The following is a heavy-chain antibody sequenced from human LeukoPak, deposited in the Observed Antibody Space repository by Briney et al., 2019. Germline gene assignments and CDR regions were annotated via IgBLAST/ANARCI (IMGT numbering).Heavy chain of an antibody. D-gene: IGHD6-19*01. V-gene: IGHV3-9*01. CDR1: GFTFDDYA. Sequence: GRSLRLSCAASGFTFDDYAMHRVRQAPGKGLEWVSGISWNSGSIGHADSVKGRFTISRDNAKNSLYLQMNSLRAEDTAVYYCAKGYSSGWVTISHFDYWGQGTLVTVSS. CDR3: AKGYSSGWVTISHFDY. CDR2: ISWNSGSI. J-gene: IGHJ4*02.